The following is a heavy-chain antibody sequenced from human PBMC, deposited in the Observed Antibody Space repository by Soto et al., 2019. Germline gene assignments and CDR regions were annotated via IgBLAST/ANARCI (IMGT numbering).Heavy chain of an antibody. D-gene: IGHD3-16*02. CDR3: ARHHYDYVWGSYRWDY. J-gene: IGHJ4*02. CDR1: GYSFTSYW. Sequence: EVQLVQSGAEVKKPGESLRISCKGSGYSFTSYWISWVRQMPGKGLEWMGRIDPSDSYTNYSPSFQGHVTISADKSISTAYLQWSSLKASDTAMYYCARHHYDYVWGSYRWDYWGQGTLVTVSS. CDR2: IDPSDSYT. V-gene: IGHV5-10-1*01.